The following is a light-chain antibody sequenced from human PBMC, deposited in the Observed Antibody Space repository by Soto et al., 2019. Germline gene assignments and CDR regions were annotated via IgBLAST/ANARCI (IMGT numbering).Light chain of an antibody. CDR1: QYINTR. CDR3: HQRQSWPRT. J-gene: IGKJ1*01. CDR2: QTS. Sequence: EVLCTHKQATLSSVPGDRVTLSCRASQYINTRLAWYQHRPGQAPRLLIYQTSIRAAGIPARFSASGTGTDFTLTISDVQPEDFAVYYCHQRQSWPRTFGQGTKVDIK. V-gene: IGKV3-11*01.